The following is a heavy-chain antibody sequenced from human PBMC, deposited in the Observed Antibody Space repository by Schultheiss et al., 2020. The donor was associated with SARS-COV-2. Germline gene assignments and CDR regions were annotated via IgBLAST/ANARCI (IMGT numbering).Heavy chain of an antibody. Sequence: SETLSLTCTVSGGSISSYYWSWIRQPPGKGLEWIGSLYHSGSTNYNPSLKSRVTISVDTSKNQFSLKLTSVTAADTAVYYCARDSSSGTYCLDYWGQGTLVTVS. D-gene: IGHD1-26*01. V-gene: IGHV4-59*12. CDR3: ARDSSSGTYCLDY. J-gene: IGHJ4*02. CDR2: LYHSGST. CDR1: GGSISSYY.